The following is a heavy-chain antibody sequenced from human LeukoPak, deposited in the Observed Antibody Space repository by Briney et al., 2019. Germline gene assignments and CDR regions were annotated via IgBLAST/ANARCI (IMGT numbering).Heavy chain of an antibody. V-gene: IGHV4-30-4*07. D-gene: IGHD5-12*01. J-gene: IGHJ4*02. CDR1: GGSISSGDYS. CDR2: IYNSGNT. CDR3: ARGRPKVDIVATINPGKFDY. Sequence: PSQTLSLTCAVSGGSISSGDYSWSWIRQPPGEGLEWIGFIYNSGNTYYNPSLKSRVTISVDTSKNQFSLKLSSVTAADTAVYYCARGRPKVDIVATINPGKFDYWGQGTLVTVSS.